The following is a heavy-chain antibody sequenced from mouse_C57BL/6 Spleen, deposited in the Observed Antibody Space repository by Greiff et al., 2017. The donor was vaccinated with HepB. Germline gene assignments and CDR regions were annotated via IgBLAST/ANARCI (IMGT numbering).Heavy chain of an antibody. Sequence: EVQRVESGGDLVKPGGSLKLSCAASGFTFSSYGMSWVRQTPDKRLEWVATISSGGSYTYYPDSVKGRFTISRDKAKNTLYLQMSSLKPEDTAMYSCANQGAQVWGDYWGQGTSVTVSS. CDR3: ANQGAQVWGDY. J-gene: IGHJ4*01. CDR2: ISSGGSYT. V-gene: IGHV5-6*01. CDR1: GFTFSSYG.